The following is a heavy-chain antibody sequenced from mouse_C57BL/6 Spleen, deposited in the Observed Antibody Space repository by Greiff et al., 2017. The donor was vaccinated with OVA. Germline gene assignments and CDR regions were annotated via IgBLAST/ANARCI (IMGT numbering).Heavy chain of an antibody. CDR3: ERHEELLRYFDY. CDR1: GFTFSSYG. D-gene: IGHD1-1*01. Sequence: EVKVVESGGDLVKPGGSLKLSCAASGFTFSSYGMSWVRQTPDKRLEWVATISSGGSYTYSPDSVTGRFTISRDNAKNTLYLQMSSLKSEDTAMYYCERHEELLRYFDYWGQGTTLTVSS. CDR2: ISSGGSYT. V-gene: IGHV5-6*01. J-gene: IGHJ2*01.